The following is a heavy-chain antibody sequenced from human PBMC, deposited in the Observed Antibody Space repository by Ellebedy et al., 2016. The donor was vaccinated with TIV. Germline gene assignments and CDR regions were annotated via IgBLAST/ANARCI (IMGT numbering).Heavy chain of an antibody. CDR1: GYSFNTYW. Sequence: GESLKISCKGSGYSFNTYWIAWVRQMPGKGLEWKGIVYPGDSDARYSPSFQGQVTISADKSINTAYLQWSSLKASDTAIYYCATTVTTDAFDVWGQGTMVTVAS. D-gene: IGHD4-17*01. CDR3: ATTVTTDAFDV. V-gene: IGHV5-51*01. J-gene: IGHJ3*01. CDR2: VYPGDSDA.